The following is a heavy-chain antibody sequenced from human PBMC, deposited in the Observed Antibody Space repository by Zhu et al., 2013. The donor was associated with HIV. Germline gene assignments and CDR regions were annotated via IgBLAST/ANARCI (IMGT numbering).Heavy chain of an antibody. J-gene: IGHJ3*02. CDR1: GGTFSSYA. Sequence: QVQLVQSGAEVKKPGSSVKVSCKASGGTFSSYAISWVRQAPGQGLEWMGGIIPIFGTANYAQKFQGRVTITADESTSTAYMELSSLRSEDTAVYYCARDLRVGCSSTSCYYSAFDIWGQGTMVTVSS. D-gene: IGHD2-2*01. CDR3: ARDLRVGCSSTSCYYSAFDI. V-gene: IGHV1-69*01. CDR2: IIPIFGTA.